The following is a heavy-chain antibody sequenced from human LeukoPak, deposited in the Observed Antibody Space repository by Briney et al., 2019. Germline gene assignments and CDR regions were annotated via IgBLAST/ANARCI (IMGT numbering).Heavy chain of an antibody. D-gene: IGHD5-18*01. J-gene: IGHJ4*02. CDR2: ITAGGST. CDR3: AKWAAMTRFDY. V-gene: IGHV3-23*01. Sequence: RGSLRLSCAASGFTFNIYAMTWVRQAPGKGLEWVSGITAGGSTYYADSVKGRFTISRDNSKNTLFLEMNSLRAEDTAVYLCAKWAAMTRFDYWGQGTRVTVSS. CDR1: GFTFNIYA.